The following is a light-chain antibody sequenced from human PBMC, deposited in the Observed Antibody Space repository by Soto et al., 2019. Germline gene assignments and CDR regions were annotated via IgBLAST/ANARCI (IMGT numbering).Light chain of an antibody. CDR1: QSLSNSY. CDR2: ATS. V-gene: IGKV3D-20*01. CDR3: QHYGSLRGM. Sequence: EIGLTHSPATLSLSPGEKATLSSGASQSLSNSYLAWYQQQPGLAPRLLIYATSRRAAGTPDRFSGSGSETDVTLKISRLGPEDFGVYYCQHYGSLRGMFGQGTRVEI. J-gene: IGKJ1*01.